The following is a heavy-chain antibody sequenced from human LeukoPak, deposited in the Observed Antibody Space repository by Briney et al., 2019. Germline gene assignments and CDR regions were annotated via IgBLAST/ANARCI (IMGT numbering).Heavy chain of an antibody. Sequence: SETLSLTCTVSGGSMNNYYWTWIRQPPGKGLEWVGHIYYSGSSDYNPSLKSRVTISGDTSKNQFSLKLSSVTAADTAIYYCARGGYYGSGNDFRFDPWGQGTLVTVSS. CDR1: GGSMNNYY. CDR2: IYYSGSS. D-gene: IGHD3-10*01. V-gene: IGHV4-59*01. CDR3: ARGGYYGSGNDFRFDP. J-gene: IGHJ5*02.